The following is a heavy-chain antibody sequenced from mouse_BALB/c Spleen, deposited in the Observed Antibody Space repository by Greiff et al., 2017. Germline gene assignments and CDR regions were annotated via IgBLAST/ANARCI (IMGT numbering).Heavy chain of an antibody. CDR2: ISNGGGST. D-gene: IGHD1-2*01. CDR1: GFTFSSYT. Sequence: EVKLVESGGGLVQPGGSLKLSCAASGFTFSSYTMSWVRQTPEKRLEWVAYISNGGGSTYYPDTVKGRFTISRDNAKNTLYLQMSSLKSEDTAMYYCARHRGLRLPYFDYWGQGTTLTVSS. V-gene: IGHV5-12-2*01. CDR3: ARHRGLRLPYFDY. J-gene: IGHJ2*01.